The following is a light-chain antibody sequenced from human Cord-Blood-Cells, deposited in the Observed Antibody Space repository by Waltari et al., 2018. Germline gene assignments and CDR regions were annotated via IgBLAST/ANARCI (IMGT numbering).Light chain of an antibody. CDR3: QQYYSTLFT. J-gene: IGKJ3*01. CDR2: WAS. CDR1: QSVLYTSNNKNY. Sequence: DIVMTQSPDSLAVSLGVRATSNCKSSQSVLYTSNNKNYLAWYQQKPGQPPKLLIYWASTRESGVPDRFSGSGSGTDFTLTISSLQAEDVAVYYCQQYYSTLFTFGPGTKVDIK. V-gene: IGKV4-1*01.